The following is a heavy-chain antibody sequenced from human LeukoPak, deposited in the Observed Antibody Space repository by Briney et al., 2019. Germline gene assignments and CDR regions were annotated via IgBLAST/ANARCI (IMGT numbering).Heavy chain of an antibody. J-gene: IGHJ4*02. CDR2: IYSSGST. CDR3: ARDRWSDDAGYFDN. V-gene: IGHV4-59*02. D-gene: IGHD1-1*01. CDR1: GVSVSSHS. Sequence: SETLSRTCTVSGVSVSSHSWSWIRQPPGKGLEWIGYIYSSGSTNYNPSLKSRVTMSVDTSKNQFSLNLRSVSGADTAVYYCARDRWSDDAGYFDNWGQGTLVTVSS.